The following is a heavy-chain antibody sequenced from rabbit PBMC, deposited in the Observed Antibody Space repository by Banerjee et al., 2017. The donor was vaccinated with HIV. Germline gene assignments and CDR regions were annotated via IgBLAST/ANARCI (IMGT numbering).Heavy chain of an antibody. CDR2: INTSSGNT. J-gene: IGHJ4*01. Sequence: QEQLEESGGDLVKPEGSLTLTCTASGFSFNNKYVMCWVRQAPGKGLEWIACINTSSGNTVYASWVNGRFTISRSTSLNTVDLKMTSLTAADTATYFCARDLAGVIGWNFGLWGPGTLVTVS. CDR1: GFSFNNKYV. D-gene: IGHD4-1*01. CDR3: ARDLAGVIGWNFGL. V-gene: IGHV1S43*01.